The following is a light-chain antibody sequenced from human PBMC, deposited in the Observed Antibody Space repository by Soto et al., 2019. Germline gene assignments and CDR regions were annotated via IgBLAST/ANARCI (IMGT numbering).Light chain of an antibody. J-gene: IGKJ4*01. CDR2: GAS. CDR1: QSVSSN. Sequence: DIVMTQSPATLSVSPGDRATLSCRASQSVSSNLAWYQQKPGQAPRLLIYGASTRATGIPARFSGSGSGTEFTRTIRSLESEDIAVYYGQEYNNRPHTFGGGTKVEIK. CDR3: QEYNNRPHT. V-gene: IGKV3D-15*01.